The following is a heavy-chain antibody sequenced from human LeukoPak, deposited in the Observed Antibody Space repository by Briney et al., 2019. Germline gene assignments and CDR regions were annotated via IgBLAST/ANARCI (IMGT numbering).Heavy chain of an antibody. J-gene: IGHJ4*02. D-gene: IGHD2-15*01. V-gene: IGHV3-11*01. CDR3: AKETVVAGTEALDS. CDR1: GFTFSDYY. Sequence: PGGSLRLSCAASGFTFSDYYMSWIRQAPGKGLEWVSYISSSGSTIYYADSVKGRFTISRDNAKNSLYLQMNTLRAEDTAIFYCAKETVVAGTEALDSWGQGTQVTVSS. CDR2: ISSSGSTI.